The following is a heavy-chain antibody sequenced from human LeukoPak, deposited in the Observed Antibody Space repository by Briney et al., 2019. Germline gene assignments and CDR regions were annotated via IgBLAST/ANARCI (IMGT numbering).Heavy chain of an antibody. CDR1: GGSVTSGGSY. CDR2: FYHSGST. V-gene: IGHV4-30-2*01. CDR3: ARDGIGTTAFDF. D-gene: IGHD1-7*01. J-gene: IGHJ3*01. Sequence: SETLSLTCTVSGGSVTSGGSYWSWIRQPPGKGLEWIGYFYHSGSTFYNPSLKSRVTISVDRSENQFSLRLNSVTAADTAVYYCARDGIGTTAFDFWGQGTMVTVSS.